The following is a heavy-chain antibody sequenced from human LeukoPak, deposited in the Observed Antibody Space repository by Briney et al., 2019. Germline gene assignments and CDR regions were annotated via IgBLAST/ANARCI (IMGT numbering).Heavy chain of an antibody. CDR1: GFTFSSYA. Sequence: GGSLRLSCAASGFTFSSYAMNWVRQAPGKGLEWVSAISGSGGSTYYADSVQGRFTISRDNSKNTLYLQMNSLRAEDTAVYYCAKELYYYDSSGYYYVIDYWGQGTLVTVSS. CDR3: AKELYYYDSSGYYYVIDY. J-gene: IGHJ4*02. V-gene: IGHV3-23*01. D-gene: IGHD3-22*01. CDR2: ISGSGGST.